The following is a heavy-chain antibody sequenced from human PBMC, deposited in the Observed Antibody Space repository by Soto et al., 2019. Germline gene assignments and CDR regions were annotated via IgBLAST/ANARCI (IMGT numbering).Heavy chain of an antibody. J-gene: IGHJ4*02. D-gene: IGHD4-17*01. CDR1: GFTFPNYA. CDR2: IFATDGRT. V-gene: IGHV3-23*01. CDR3: AKAALPRHGGEVFDH. Sequence: EVHLWESGGDLVQPGGSLRLSCAASGFTFPNYAMSWVRQAPGKGLEWVSTIFATDGRTFYADSVKCRFTISRDKSKNTRYMQMDSLRVEDTAIYFCAKAALPRHGGEVFDHWGQGSLDTVSS.